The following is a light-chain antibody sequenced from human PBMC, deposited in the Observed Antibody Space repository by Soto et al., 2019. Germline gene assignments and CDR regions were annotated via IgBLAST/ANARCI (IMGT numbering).Light chain of an antibody. J-gene: IGKJ4*01. CDR1: QSVSNNY. Sequence: DIVLTQSPGTLSLSPGERAALSCRASQSVSNNYLAWYQQKPGQAPRLLIYGASNRATGIPDRFSGSGSGTEFNLTISGLQSGDFAVYFCQQYDDWLRLTFGGGTKVDI. V-gene: IGKV3-20*01. CDR3: QQYDDWLRLT. CDR2: GAS.